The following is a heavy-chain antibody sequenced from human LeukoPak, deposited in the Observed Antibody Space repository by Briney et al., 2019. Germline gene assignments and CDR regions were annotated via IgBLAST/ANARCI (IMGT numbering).Heavy chain of an antibody. CDR2: FYPEDGET. Sequence: GASVTVSCKVSGYTLTELSMHWVRQAPGKGLEWMGGFYPEDGETIYAQEFQGRVTMTEDTSTDTAYMELSSLRSEDTAVYYCATDRRYCSSTSCPRWDVWGKGTTVTVSS. D-gene: IGHD2-2*01. CDR3: ATDRRYCSSTSCPRWDV. J-gene: IGHJ6*04. CDR1: GYTLTELS. V-gene: IGHV1-24*01.